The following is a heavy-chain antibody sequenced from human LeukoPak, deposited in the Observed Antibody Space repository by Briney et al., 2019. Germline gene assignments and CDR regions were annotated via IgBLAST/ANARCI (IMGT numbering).Heavy chain of an antibody. V-gene: IGHV3-30*01. Sequence: PGKSLRLSCAASGFTFSNYAMHWVRQAPGKGLEWVSLISSGGTYEYYADSVKGRFTISRDNSKNTLFLQMNSLRSEDTAVYYCAKLRDTSGWFLDYWGQGTLVTVSS. CDR3: AKLRDTSGWFLDY. D-gene: IGHD6-19*01. CDR1: GFTFSNYA. J-gene: IGHJ4*02. CDR2: ISSGGTYE.